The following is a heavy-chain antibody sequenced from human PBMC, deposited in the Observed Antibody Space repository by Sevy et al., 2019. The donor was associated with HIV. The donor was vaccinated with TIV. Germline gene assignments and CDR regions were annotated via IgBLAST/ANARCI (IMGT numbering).Heavy chain of an antibody. J-gene: IGHJ3*02. CDR2: IYTSGST. CDR1: GGSISSYY. Sequence: SETLSLTCTVSGGSISSYYWSWIRQPAGKGLEWIGRIYTSGSTNYNPYLKSRVTMSVDTYKNQFSLKLSYVTAADTAVYYCARDLHNGGNPHGAFDIWGQWTMVTVSS. V-gene: IGHV4-4*07. CDR3: ARDLHNGGNPHGAFDI. D-gene: IGHD2-15*01.